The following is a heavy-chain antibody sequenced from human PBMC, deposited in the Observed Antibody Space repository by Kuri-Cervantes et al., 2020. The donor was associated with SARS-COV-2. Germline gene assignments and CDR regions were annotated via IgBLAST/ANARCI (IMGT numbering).Heavy chain of an antibody. CDR1: GFTFSSYA. J-gene: IGHJ4*02. V-gene: IGHV3-30-3*01. D-gene: IGHD1-1*01. CDR2: ISYDGSNK. CDR3: VRDGDHWNFDY. Sequence: GESLKISCAASGFTFSSYAMHWVRQAPGKGLEWVAIISYDGSNKYYADSVKGRFTISRDISKNTLYLQMNNLRTEDTAVYYCVRDGDHWNFDYWGQGTLVTVSS.